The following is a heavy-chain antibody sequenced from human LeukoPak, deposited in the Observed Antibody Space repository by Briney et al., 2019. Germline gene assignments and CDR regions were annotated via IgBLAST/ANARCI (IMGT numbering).Heavy chain of an antibody. Sequence: SETLSLTCSVSGYSITSGYHWGWIRQPPGKGLEWIGSIYHSGSTYYNPSLMSRVTISVDTSKNQFSLKLSSVTAADTAVYYCARDPMTTVTTLWFESWGQGTLVTVSS. D-gene: IGHD4-17*01. CDR1: GYSITSGYH. CDR3: ARDPMTTVTTLWFES. CDR2: IYHSGST. J-gene: IGHJ5*01. V-gene: IGHV4-38-2*02.